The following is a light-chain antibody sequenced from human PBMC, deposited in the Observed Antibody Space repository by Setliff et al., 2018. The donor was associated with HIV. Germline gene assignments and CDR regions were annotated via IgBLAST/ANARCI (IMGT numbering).Light chain of an antibody. CDR2: QAS. CDR1: RNDVGRYDL. Sequence: QSVLTQPASVSGSPGQSITISCSGTRNDVGRYDLVSWYQQHPGKAPKLMIYQASRRPSGVSDRFSGSKSGNTASLTISGLQAEDEADYYCSASRPSRTLVVFGTGTKVTVL. V-gene: IGLV2-14*02. CDR3: SASRPSRTLVV. J-gene: IGLJ1*01.